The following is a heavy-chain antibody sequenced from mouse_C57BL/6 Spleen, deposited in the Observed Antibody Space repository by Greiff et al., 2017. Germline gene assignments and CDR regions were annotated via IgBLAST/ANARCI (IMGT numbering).Heavy chain of an antibody. V-gene: IGHV14-4*01. J-gene: IGHJ2*01. D-gene: IGHD2-1*01. Sequence: EVQLQQSGAELVRPGASVKLSCTASGFNIKDDYMHWVKQRPEQGLEWIGWIDPENGDTEYASKFQGKATITADTSSNTAYLQLSSLTSEDTAVYYCTHGNRYYFDYWGQGTTLTVSS. CDR3: THGNRYYFDY. CDR1: GFNIKDDY. CDR2: IDPENGDT.